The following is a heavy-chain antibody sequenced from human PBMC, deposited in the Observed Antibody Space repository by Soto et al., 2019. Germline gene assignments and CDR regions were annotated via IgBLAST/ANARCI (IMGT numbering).Heavy chain of an antibody. CDR1: GYIFSSYG. V-gene: IGHV1-18*04. D-gene: IGHD3-10*01. J-gene: IGHJ5*02. CDR2: ISAYNDNT. Sequence: GASVKVSCKASGYIFSSYGFNWVRQAPGQGLEWMGWISAYNDNTNYAQSLQGRVTMTTDTSTSTVYMELRSLRSDDTAVYSCARDLTPYSYGSQSSGFDPWGQGTLLTASS. CDR3: ARDLTPYSYGSQSSGFDP.